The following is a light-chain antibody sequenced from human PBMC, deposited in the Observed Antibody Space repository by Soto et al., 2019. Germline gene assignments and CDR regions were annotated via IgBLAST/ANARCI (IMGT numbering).Light chain of an antibody. CDR1: QSISNW. Sequence: DIQMTQSPSTLSGSVGDRVTITCRASQSISNWLAWYQQKPGTAPKVLIYHASNLQSGVPSRFSGSGSGTEFTLTIASLQPDDFATYYCQQYETFSGTFGPGTKVDIK. V-gene: IGKV1-5*01. J-gene: IGKJ1*01. CDR3: QQYETFSGT. CDR2: HAS.